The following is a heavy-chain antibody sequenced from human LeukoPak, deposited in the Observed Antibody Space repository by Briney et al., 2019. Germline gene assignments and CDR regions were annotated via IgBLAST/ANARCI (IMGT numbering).Heavy chain of an antibody. CDR2: ISSYNGNT. Sequence: ASVKVSCKASGYTFTNYGISWVRQAPGQGLEWMGWISSYNGNTNYAQKLQGRITMTTDTSTSTAYMELRSLRSDDTAMYYCARDEGYFDPHGFDIWGQGTMVTVSS. D-gene: IGHD3-9*01. J-gene: IGHJ3*02. CDR1: GYTFTNYG. CDR3: ARDEGYFDPHGFDI. V-gene: IGHV1-18*01.